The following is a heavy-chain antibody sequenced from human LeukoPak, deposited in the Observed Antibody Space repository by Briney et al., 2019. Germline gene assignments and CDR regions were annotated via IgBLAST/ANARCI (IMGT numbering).Heavy chain of an antibody. D-gene: IGHD4-17*01. V-gene: IGHV4-39*07. Sequence: PSETLSLTCTVSGGSISSSSYYWGWIRQPPGKGLEWIGSIYYSGSTYYNPSLKSRVTISVDTSKNQFSLKLSSVTAADTAVYYCARVGTTVTTGGWFDPWGQGTLVPVSS. CDR2: IYYSGST. CDR1: GGSISSSSYY. CDR3: ARVGTTVTTGGWFDP. J-gene: IGHJ5*02.